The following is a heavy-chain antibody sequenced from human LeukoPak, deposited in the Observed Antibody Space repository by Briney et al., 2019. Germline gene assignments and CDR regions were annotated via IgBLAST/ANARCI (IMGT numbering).Heavy chain of an antibody. D-gene: IGHD3-22*01. J-gene: IGHJ6*04. CDR3: AKGYYDSSGPLDV. V-gene: IGHV3-33*06. CDR2: IWYDGSNR. Sequence: PGGSLRLSCAASGFTFSSYGMHWVRQAPGKGLEWVAVIWYDGSNRYYADSVKGRFTISRDNSKNTLYLQMNSLRAEDTAVYYCAKGYYDSSGPLDVWGKGTTVTVSS. CDR1: GFTFSSYG.